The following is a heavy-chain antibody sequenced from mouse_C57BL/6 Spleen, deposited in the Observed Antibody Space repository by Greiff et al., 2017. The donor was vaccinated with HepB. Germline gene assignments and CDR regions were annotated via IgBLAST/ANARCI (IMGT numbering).Heavy chain of an antibody. V-gene: IGHV1-62-2*01. Sequence: QVHVKQSGAELVKPGASVKLSCKASGYTFTEYTIHWVKQRSGQGLEWIGWFYPGSGSIKYNEKFKDKATLTADKSSSTVYMELSRLTSEDSAVYFCARHEDPFSSFDYWGQGTTLTVSS. J-gene: IGHJ2*01. CDR1: GYTFTEYT. CDR2: FYPGSGSI. CDR3: ARHEDPFSSFDY.